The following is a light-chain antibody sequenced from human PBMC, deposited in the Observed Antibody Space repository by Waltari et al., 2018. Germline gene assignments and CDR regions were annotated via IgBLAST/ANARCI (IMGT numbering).Light chain of an antibody. V-gene: IGLV3-21*04. CDR3: QVWDSHSNRAI. CDR2: DDD. Sequence: YELTQPPSVSVAPGETATITCEGDDIGSKSVQWYKQKPGQAPVLAIYDDDYRHSGIPERVSGSNPGDTATLTISRVEAGDEADYYCQVWDSHSNRAIFGGGTKVTVV. CDR1: DIGSKS. J-gene: IGLJ2*01.